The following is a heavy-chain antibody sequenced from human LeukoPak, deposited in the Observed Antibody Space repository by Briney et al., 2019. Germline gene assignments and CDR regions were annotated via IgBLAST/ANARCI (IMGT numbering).Heavy chain of an antibody. J-gene: IGHJ6*03. Sequence: SETLSLTCTVSGGSISSSSYYWGWIRQTPGKGLEWIESFRYSGNTYYNPSLKSRVTISVDTSKNQFSLNLTSVTAADTAVYYCARIAGGLYFYYYYMDVWGKGTTVTVSS. CDR2: FRYSGNT. D-gene: IGHD3-16*01. V-gene: IGHV4-39*07. CDR1: GGSISSSSYY. CDR3: ARIAGGLYFYYYYMDV.